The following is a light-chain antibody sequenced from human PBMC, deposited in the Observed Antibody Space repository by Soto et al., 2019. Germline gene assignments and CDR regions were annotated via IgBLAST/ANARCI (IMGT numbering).Light chain of an antibody. CDR3: SSYTNSSVL. Sequence: QSALTQPASVSGSPGQSITISCTRTSSDVGDYKYASWYQQHPGRAPKLMIYDVSDRPSGVSDRFSGSESGNTASLTISGLQAEDEADYYCSSYTNSSVLFGGGTKLTVL. CDR1: SSDVGDYKY. V-gene: IGLV2-14*03. CDR2: DVS. J-gene: IGLJ2*01.